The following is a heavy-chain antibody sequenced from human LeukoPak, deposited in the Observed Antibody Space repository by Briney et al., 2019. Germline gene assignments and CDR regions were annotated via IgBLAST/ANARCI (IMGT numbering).Heavy chain of an antibody. J-gene: IGHJ3*02. CDR1: GDSITTNNYY. V-gene: IGHV4-61*02. D-gene: IGHD1-7*01. CDR2: IYASGNT. Sequence: PSQTLSLTCTVSGDSITTNNYYWSWIRQPAGKGPEWIGRIYASGNTNYNPSLKTRLTMSVDTSKNQFSLKLSSVTAADTAVYYCARLITGTTTAFDIWGQGTMVTVSS. CDR3: ARLITGTTTAFDI.